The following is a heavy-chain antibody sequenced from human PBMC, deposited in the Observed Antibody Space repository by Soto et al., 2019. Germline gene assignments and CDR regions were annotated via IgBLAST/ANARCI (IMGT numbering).Heavy chain of an antibody. J-gene: IGHJ5*02. V-gene: IGHV1-18*01. CDR1: GYTFTSYG. CDR3: ARSLPPPSYDWFDP. Sequence: ASVKVSCKASGYTFTSYGISWVRQAPGQGLEWMGWVSAYNGNTNYAQKLQGRVTMTTDTSTSTAYMELRSLRSDDTAVYYCARSLPPPSYDWFDPWGQGTLVTVSS. CDR2: VSAYNGNT.